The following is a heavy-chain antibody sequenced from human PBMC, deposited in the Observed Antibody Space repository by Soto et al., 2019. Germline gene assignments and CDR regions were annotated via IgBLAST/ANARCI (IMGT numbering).Heavy chain of an antibody. D-gene: IGHD3-9*01. J-gene: IGHJ5*02. Sequence: GSGPTLVNPTETLTLTCTVSGFSLSNARMGVSWIRQPPGKALEWLAHIFSNDEKSYSTSLKSRLTISKDTSKSQVVLTMTNMDPVDTATYFCARLRSDDILTGYYKVRWFDPWGQGTLVTVSS. CDR2: IFSNDEK. CDR1: GFSLSNARMG. CDR3: ARLRSDDILTGYYKVRWFDP. V-gene: IGHV2-26*01.